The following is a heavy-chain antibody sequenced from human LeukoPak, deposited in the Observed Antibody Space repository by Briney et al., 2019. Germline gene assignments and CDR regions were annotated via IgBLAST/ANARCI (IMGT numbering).Heavy chain of an antibody. J-gene: IGHJ4*02. CDR3: ARSDPVEMATIDY. V-gene: IGHV4-38-2*02. CDR2: IYHSGST. Sequence: SETLSLTCTVSGYSISSGYYWGWIRQPPGKGLEWIGSIYHSGSTYHNPSLKSRVTISVDTSKNQFSLKLSSVTAADTAVYYCARSDPVEMATIDYWGQGTLVTVSS. CDR1: GYSISSGYY. D-gene: IGHD5-24*01.